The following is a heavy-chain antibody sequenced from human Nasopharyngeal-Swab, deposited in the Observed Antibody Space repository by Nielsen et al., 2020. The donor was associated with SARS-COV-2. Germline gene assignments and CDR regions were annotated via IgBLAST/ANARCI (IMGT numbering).Heavy chain of an antibody. CDR2: ITSSSSTR. CDR1: GFAFTDYS. D-gene: IGHD1-26*01. CDR3: VREFEATGATYLDY. V-gene: IGHV3-48*02. J-gene: IGHJ4*02. Sequence: GRSLRLSCAASGFAFTDYSMDWVRHAPGKGLEWVSYITSSSSTRYYADSVQGRFTVSRDNAKHPLYLQMSSLRDEDTAVYYCVREFEATGATYLDYWGLGTLVTVSS.